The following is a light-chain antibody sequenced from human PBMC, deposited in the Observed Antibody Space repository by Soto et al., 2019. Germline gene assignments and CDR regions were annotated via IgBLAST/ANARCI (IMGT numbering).Light chain of an antibody. CDR3: SSYGGTNAVV. CDR2: EVS. CDR1: SSDVGGYNY. V-gene: IGLV2-8*01. Sequence: ALTQPPSASGSPGQSVTISCTGTSSDVGGYNYVSWYQQHPGKAPKLMIYEVSKRPSGVPDRFSGSKSGNTASLTVSGLQAEDEAHYYCSSYGGTNAVVFGGGTKLTVL. J-gene: IGLJ2*01.